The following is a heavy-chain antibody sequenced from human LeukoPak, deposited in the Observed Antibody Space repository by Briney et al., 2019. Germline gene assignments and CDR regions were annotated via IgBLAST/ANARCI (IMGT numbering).Heavy chain of an antibody. CDR1: GYTFTSYD. V-gene: IGHV1-8*01. CDR3: ARGAGGGDYYYYYMDV. J-gene: IGHJ6*03. D-gene: IGHD1-26*01. Sequence: ASVKVSCKASGYTFTSYDINWVQQATGQGLEWMGWMNPNSGNTGYAQKFQGRVTMTRNTSISTAYMELSSLRSEDTAVYYCARGAGGGDYYYYYMDVWGKGTTVTVSS. CDR2: MNPNSGNT.